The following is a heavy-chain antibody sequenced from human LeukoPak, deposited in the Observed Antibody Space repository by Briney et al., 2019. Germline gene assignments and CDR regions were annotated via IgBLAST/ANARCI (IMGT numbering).Heavy chain of an antibody. V-gene: IGHV1-18*01. Sequence: ASVKVSCKASGYTFTSYGISWVRQAPGQGLEWMGWISAYNGNTNYAQKLQGRVTMTTDTSTGTAYMELRSLRSDDTAVYYCARDRPDIVVVPAARDYYYYGMDVWGQGTTVTVSS. CDR2: ISAYNGNT. D-gene: IGHD2-2*01. CDR3: ARDRPDIVVVPAARDYYYYGMDV. CDR1: GYTFTSYG. J-gene: IGHJ6*02.